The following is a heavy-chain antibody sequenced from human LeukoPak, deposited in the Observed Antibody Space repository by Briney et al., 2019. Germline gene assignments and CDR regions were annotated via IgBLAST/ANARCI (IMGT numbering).Heavy chain of an antibody. Sequence: GSLRLSCAASGFTIDDYAMHWVRQVPGKGLEWVSLITGDGGSTYYADSVKGRFTISRDNIKNSLYLQMNSLRTEDTALYYCAKAPPSGSSWYTYYFDYWGQGTLVTVSS. CDR2: ITGDGGST. CDR1: GFTIDDYA. D-gene: IGHD6-13*01. V-gene: IGHV3-43*02. CDR3: AKAPPSGSSWYTYYFDY. J-gene: IGHJ4*02.